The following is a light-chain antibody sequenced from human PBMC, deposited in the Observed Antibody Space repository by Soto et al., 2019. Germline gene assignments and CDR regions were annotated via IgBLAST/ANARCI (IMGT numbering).Light chain of an antibody. CDR2: DAS. J-gene: IGKJ4*01. CDR1: PSVSSY. Sequence: EIVLTQSPATLSLSPGERATLSCRASPSVSSYLAWYQQKPGQAPRLLIYDASNRATGIPARFSGSGSGTDFTLPISSQEPEDFAVYYCQQRSNWPLLTFGGGTKVEIK. CDR3: QQRSNWPLLT. V-gene: IGKV3-11*01.